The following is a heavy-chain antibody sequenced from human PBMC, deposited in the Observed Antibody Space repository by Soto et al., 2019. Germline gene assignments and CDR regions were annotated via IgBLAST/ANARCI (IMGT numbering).Heavy chain of an antibody. CDR3: ARSDGRY. J-gene: IGHJ4*02. CDR2: IYYSGST. CDR1: GYSISSSYY. Sequence: SETLSLTCAVSGYSISSSYYWSWIRQPPGKGLEWIGYIYYSGSTNYNPSLKSRVTISVDTSKNQFSLKLSSVTAADTAVYYCARSDGRYWGQGTLVTVSS. V-gene: IGHV4-61*01.